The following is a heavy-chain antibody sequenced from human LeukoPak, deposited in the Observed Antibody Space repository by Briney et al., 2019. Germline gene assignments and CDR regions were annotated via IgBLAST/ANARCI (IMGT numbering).Heavy chain of an antibody. V-gene: IGHV1-18*01. CDR1: GYMFSNYG. CDR2: IGANIDDT. Sequence: ASVKVSCKASGYMFSNYGMSWVRQAHGQGLEWMGGIGANIDDTRYAQKFQGRVTMTTDTSTSTAYMELRSLRSDDTAMYYCVRDYFDSTGFLPFDYWGQGTLVTVSS. CDR3: VRDYFDSTGFLPFDY. D-gene: IGHD3-22*01. J-gene: IGHJ4*02.